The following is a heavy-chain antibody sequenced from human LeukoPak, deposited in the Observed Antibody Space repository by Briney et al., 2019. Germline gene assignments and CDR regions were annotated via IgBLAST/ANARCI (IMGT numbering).Heavy chain of an antibody. J-gene: IGHJ4*02. Sequence: PGGSLRLSCAASGFSFSNYGVNWVRQTPGKGLEWVSAISGSGGGTFYAPSVKGRLTISRDNSKNMLFLQMNGLRAEDTATYYCAKSRSPGYSMGYDPDYWGQGTLVIVST. D-gene: IGHD5-18*01. CDR1: GFSFSNYG. V-gene: IGHV3-23*01. CDR2: ISGSGGGT. CDR3: AKSRSPGYSMGYDPDY.